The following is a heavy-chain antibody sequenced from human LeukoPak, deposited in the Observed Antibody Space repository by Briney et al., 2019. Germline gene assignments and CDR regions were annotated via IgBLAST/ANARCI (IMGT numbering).Heavy chain of an antibody. J-gene: IGHJ6*02. CDR2: ISSSGSTI. CDR1: GFTFSSYA. V-gene: IGHV3-48*04. Sequence: PGGSLRLSCAASGFTFSSYAMSWIRQAPGKGLEWVSYISSSGSTIYYTDSVKGRFTISRDNAKNSLYLQMNSLRAEDTAVYYCARESHFGELFPYYYGIDVWGQGTTVTVSS. D-gene: IGHD3-10*01. CDR3: ARESHFGELFPYYYGIDV.